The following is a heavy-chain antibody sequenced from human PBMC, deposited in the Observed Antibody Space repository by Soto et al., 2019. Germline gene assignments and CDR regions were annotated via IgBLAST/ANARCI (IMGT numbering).Heavy chain of an antibody. J-gene: IGHJ6*02. CDR2: MTPQRETP. Sequence: QVHLVQSGAEVKKPGASVKVSCTASGYDFNIYDIHWVRQSTGQGLEWMGWMTPQRETPIYAPKFQGRFTMTRETSRSTVYMELSSLGSEDTAVYFCARGGHGFWSGESFYYAMDVWGQGTTVTVSS. CDR1: GYDFNIYD. D-gene: IGHD3-3*01. CDR3: ARGGHGFWSGESFYYAMDV. V-gene: IGHV1-8*01.